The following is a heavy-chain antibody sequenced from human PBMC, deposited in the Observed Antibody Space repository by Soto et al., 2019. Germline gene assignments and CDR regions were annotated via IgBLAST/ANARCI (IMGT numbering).Heavy chain of an antibody. CDR1: GGSISSSSFH. CDR3: ARRERAAGTDWWFDP. Sequence: PSETLSLTCTVSGGSISSSSFHWGWIRQPPGKGLEWIGSIYYSGSTYYSPSLKSRVTIDTSKNQFSLKLSSVTAADTAVYYCARRERAAGTDWWFDPWGQGTLVTVSS. D-gene: IGHD6-13*01. CDR2: IYYSGST. J-gene: IGHJ5*02. V-gene: IGHV4-39*01.